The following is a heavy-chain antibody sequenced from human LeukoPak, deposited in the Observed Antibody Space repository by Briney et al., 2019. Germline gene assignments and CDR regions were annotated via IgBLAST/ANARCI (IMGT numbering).Heavy chain of an antibody. CDR3: VRLPDYYYYYMDF. D-gene: IGHD1-14*01. CDR1: NGSISSSSYY. J-gene: IGHJ6*03. V-gene: IGHV4-39*01. CDR2: LYYSGST. Sequence: SETLSLTCIVSNGSISSSSYYWGWIRQPPGKGLEWIGSLYYSGSTYYNPSLKTRVTISVDTSKSQFSLKLDSVTAADTAVYYCVRLPDYYYYYMDFWGRGTSVTVSS.